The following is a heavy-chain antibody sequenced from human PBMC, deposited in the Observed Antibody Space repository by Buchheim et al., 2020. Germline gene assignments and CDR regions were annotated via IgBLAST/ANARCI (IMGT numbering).Heavy chain of an antibody. Sequence: QLQLQESGPGLVKPSETLSLTCTVSGGSISSSSYYWGWIRQPPGKGLEWIGSIYYSGRTYYNPSLKSRVTISVDKSKNQFSLKLSSVTAADTAVYYCATLAAAGIPTTFDYWGQGTL. V-gene: IGHV4-39*07. D-gene: IGHD6-13*01. J-gene: IGHJ4*02. CDR2: IYYSGRT. CDR3: ATLAAAGIPTTFDY. CDR1: GGSISSSSYY.